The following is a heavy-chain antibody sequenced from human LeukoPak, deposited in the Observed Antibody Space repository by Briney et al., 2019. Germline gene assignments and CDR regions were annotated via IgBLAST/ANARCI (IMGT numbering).Heavy chain of an antibody. J-gene: IGHJ4*02. D-gene: IGHD3-22*01. CDR3: ATARQYYYDSSGHPYFDY. CDR2: INPNSGGT. CDR1: VYTFTVYY. V-gene: IGHV1-2*02. Sequence: ASVTVSFKASVYTFTVYYMHWVRQAPGQGLEWMGWINPNSGGTNYAQKFQGRVTMTRDTSISTAYMELSRLRSDDTAVYYCATARQYYYDSSGHPYFDYWGQGTLVTVSS.